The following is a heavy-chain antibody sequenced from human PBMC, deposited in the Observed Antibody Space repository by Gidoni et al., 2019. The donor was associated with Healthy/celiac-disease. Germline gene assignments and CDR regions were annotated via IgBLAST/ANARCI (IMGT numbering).Heavy chain of an antibody. D-gene: IGHD6-13*01. J-gene: IGHJ6*02. CDR3: VKDAGYYYGMDV. V-gene: IGHV3-64D*06. CDR1: GFTFSSYA. CDR2: ISSNGGST. Sequence: EVPLVESGGGLVQPGGPLSLSCSASGFTFSSYAMHWVRQAPGKGLEYVSAISSNGGSTYYADSVKGRFTISRDNSKNTLYLQMSSLRAEDTAVYYCVKDAGYYYGMDVWGQGTTVTVSS.